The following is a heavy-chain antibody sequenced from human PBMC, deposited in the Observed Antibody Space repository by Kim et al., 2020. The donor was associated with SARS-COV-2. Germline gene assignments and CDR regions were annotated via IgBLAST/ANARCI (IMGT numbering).Heavy chain of an antibody. D-gene: IGHD2-2*01. V-gene: IGHV1-46*01. CDR2: INPSGGST. CDR1: GYTFTSYY. Sequence: ASVKVSCKASGYTFTSYYMHWVREAPGQGLEWMGIINPSGGSTSYAQKFEGRVTMTRDTSTSTVYMELSSLRSEDTAVYYCARDLFEDIVVVPAAMRPVYSYRMDVWGQGTTVTVSS. J-gene: IGHJ6*02. CDR3: ARDLFEDIVVVPAAMRPVYSYRMDV.